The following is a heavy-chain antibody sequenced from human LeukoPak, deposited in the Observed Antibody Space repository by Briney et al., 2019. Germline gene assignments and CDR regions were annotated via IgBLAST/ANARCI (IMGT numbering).Heavy chain of an antibody. Sequence: ASVKVSCKASGYTFTGYYMHWVRQAPGQGLEWMGWINPNSGGTNYAQKFQGRVTMTRDTSISTAYMELSRLRSDDTAVYYCAREHTFYMEPNFAYWGQGTLVTVYS. CDR1: GYTFTGYY. CDR2: INPNSGGT. CDR3: AREHTFYMEPNFAY. V-gene: IGHV1-2*02. J-gene: IGHJ4*02. D-gene: IGHD1-26*01.